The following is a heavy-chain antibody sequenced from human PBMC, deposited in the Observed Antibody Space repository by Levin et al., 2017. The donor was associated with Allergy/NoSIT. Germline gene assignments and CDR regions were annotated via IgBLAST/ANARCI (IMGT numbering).Heavy chain of an antibody. CDR1: GFTFSSYS. CDR2: ISSSSSYI. J-gene: IGHJ6*03. Sequence: LSLTCAASGFTFSSYSMNWVRQAPGKGLEWVSSISSSSSYIYYADSVKGRFTISRDNAKNSLYLQMNSLRAEDTAVYYCARATTFGVAGYYYMDVWGKGTTVTVSS. D-gene: IGHD3-16*01. V-gene: IGHV3-21*01. CDR3: ARATTFGVAGYYYMDV.